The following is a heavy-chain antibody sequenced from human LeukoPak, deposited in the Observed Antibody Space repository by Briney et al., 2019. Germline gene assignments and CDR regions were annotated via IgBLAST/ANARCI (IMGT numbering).Heavy chain of an antibody. CDR2: IYHSGST. D-gene: IGHD1-14*01. Sequence: SETLSLTCTVSGYSISSGYYWGWIRQPPGKGLEWIGSIYHSGSTYYNPSLKSRVTISVDTSKNQFSLKLSSVTAADTAVYYCARDEREPRIDYWGQGTPVTVSS. V-gene: IGHV4-38-2*02. J-gene: IGHJ4*02. CDR1: GYSISSGYY. CDR3: ARDEREPRIDY.